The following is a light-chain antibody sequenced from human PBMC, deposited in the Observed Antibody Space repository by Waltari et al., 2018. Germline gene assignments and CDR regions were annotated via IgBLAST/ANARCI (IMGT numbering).Light chain of an antibody. CDR3: QQYSSYSLLT. Sequence: ARQSMMRLLAWDQQKPEKAPKLLIYKASTVESGVPSRFGGSGSGTEFTLTISSLQPDDFATYYCQQYSSYSLLTFGGGTKVEIK. V-gene: IGKV1-5*03. J-gene: IGKJ4*01. CDR1: QSMMRL. CDR2: KAS.